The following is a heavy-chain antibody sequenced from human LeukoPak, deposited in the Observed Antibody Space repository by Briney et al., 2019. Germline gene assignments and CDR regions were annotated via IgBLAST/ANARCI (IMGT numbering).Heavy chain of an antibody. J-gene: IGHJ4*02. D-gene: IGHD6-19*01. CDR1: GGSISSSNW. V-gene: IGHV4-4*02. CDR3: APEPTIAVAGTG. Sequence: PSETLSLTCAVSGGSISSSNWWSWVRQPPGKGLEWIGEIYHSGSTNHNPSLKSRVTISVDKSKSQFSLKLSSVTAADTAVYYCAPEPTIAVAGTGWGQGTLVTVSS. CDR2: IYHSGST.